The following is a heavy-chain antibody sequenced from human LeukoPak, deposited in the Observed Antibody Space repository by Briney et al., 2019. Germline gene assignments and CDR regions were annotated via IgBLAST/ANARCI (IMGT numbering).Heavy chain of an antibody. CDR3: AAVRAGYYFDY. CDR2: ITSSSSPT. J-gene: IGHJ4*02. Sequence: GGSLRLSCAASGFTFSTYGMGWVRQAPGKGLEWVSYITSSSSPTYYVDSVKGRFTISRDNAKKSLYLQMNNLRDEDTAVYHCAAVRAGYYFDYWGQGTLVTVSS. CDR1: GFTFSTYG. V-gene: IGHV3-48*02. D-gene: IGHD6-19*01.